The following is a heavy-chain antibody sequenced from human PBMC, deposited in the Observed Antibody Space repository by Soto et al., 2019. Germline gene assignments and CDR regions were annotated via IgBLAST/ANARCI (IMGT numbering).Heavy chain of an antibody. CDR1: GFTFSSYE. Sequence: GGSLRLSCAASGFTFSSYEMNWVRQAPGKGLEWVSYISSSGSTIYYADSVKGRFTISRDNAKNSLYLQMNSLRAEDTAVYYCARDFITIFGVVPPASNYYYYGMDVWGQGTTVTVSS. CDR2: ISSSGSTI. D-gene: IGHD3-3*01. CDR3: ARDFITIFGVVPPASNYYYYGMDV. J-gene: IGHJ6*02. V-gene: IGHV3-48*03.